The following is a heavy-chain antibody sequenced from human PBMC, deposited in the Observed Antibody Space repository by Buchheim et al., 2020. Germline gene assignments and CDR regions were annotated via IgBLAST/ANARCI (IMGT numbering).Heavy chain of an antibody. V-gene: IGHV1-8*01. Sequence: QVQLVQSGAEVKKPGASVKVSCKASGYTFTSYDINWVRQATGQGLEWMGWMNPNSGNTGYAQKFQGRVTMTRNTSISTAYMELSSLRSEDTAVYYCARGRRVTTSRGVVVKAYYFDYWGQGTL. CDR1: GYTFTSYD. CDR3: ARGRRVTTSRGVVVKAYYFDY. J-gene: IGHJ4*02. CDR2: MNPNSGNT. D-gene: IGHD3-22*01.